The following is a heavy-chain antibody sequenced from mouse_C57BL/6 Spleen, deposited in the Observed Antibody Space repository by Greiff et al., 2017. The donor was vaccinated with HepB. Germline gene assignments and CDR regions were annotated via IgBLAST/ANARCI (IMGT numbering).Heavy chain of an antibody. Sequence: QVQLQQPGAELVMPGASVKLSCKASGYTFTSYWMHWVKQRPGQGLEWIGEIDPSDSYTNYNQKFKGKSTLTVDKSSSTAYMQLSSLTSEDSAVYYCAIYSITTVVGRYAMDYWGQGTSVTVSS. CDR2: IDPSDSYT. CDR1: GYTFTSYW. V-gene: IGHV1-69*01. CDR3: AIYSITTVVGRYAMDY. D-gene: IGHD1-1*01. J-gene: IGHJ4*01.